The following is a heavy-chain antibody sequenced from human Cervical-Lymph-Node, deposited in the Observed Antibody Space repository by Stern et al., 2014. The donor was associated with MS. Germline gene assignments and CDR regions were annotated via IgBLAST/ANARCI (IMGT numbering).Heavy chain of an antibody. CDR2: ISWSSGKI. Sequence: EVHLVESGGDLVQPGRSLRLSCAASGFRFDDYAMYWVRQAPGKGLEWVSGISWSSGKIGYAGSVKGRFTISRDNVKNSLFLQMNSLRSEDTASYYCARAIGFCSGGNCEPYYYYGIDVWGQGTRVTVSS. CDR1: GFRFDDYA. V-gene: IGHV3-9*01. D-gene: IGHD2-15*01. J-gene: IGHJ6*02. CDR3: ARAIGFCSGGNCEPYYYYGIDV.